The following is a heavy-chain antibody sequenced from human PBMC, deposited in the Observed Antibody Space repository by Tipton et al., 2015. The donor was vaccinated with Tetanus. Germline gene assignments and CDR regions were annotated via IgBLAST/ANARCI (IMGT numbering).Heavy chain of an antibody. Sequence: LRLSCTVSGGSINNGGYYWSWIRQSPGKGLEWIGYIDYFGSTKYNPSLKSRVAMSVDTSKNQLSLRLNSVTSADTAVYYCARTSGYMYSDCWGQGTLVTVSS. V-gene: IGHV4-61*08. J-gene: IGHJ4*02. D-gene: IGHD3-3*01. CDR1: GGSINNGGYY. CDR3: ARTSGYMYSDC. CDR2: IDYFGST.